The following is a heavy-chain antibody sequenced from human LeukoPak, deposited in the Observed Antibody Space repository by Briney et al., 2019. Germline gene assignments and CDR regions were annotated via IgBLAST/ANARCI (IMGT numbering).Heavy chain of an antibody. CDR2: IYYSGST. V-gene: IGHV4-31*03. D-gene: IGHD2-15*01. Sequence: SQTLSLTCTVSGGSITSGGYYWSWIRQHPGKGLEWIVYIYYSGSTYYTPSLKSRVTISVDTSKNQFSLKLTSVTAADTAVYYCSRAPLHGGYYFDYWGQGTLVTVSS. J-gene: IGHJ4*02. CDR1: GGSITSGGYY. CDR3: SRAPLHGGYYFDY.